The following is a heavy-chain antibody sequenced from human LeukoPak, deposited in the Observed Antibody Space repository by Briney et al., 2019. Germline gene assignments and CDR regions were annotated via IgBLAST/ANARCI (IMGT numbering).Heavy chain of an antibody. CDR3: ARRLVRGATTRTFDY. D-gene: IGHD3-10*01. J-gene: IGHJ4*02. CDR1: GYSFTSYW. V-gene: IGHV5-51*01. Sequence: GESLQISCQGSGYSFTSYWIGWVCQLPGKGLEWMGIIYPGDSDTRYSPSFQGQVTISADKSISTAYLQWSSLKASDTAMYYCARRLVRGATTRTFDYWGQGTLVTVSS. CDR2: IYPGDSDT.